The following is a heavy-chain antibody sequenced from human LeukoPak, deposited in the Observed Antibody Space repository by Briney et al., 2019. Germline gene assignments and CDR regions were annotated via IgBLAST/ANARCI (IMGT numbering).Heavy chain of an antibody. CDR2: TKPDGTAG. CDR1: GFTFRNYW. V-gene: IGHV3-7*01. Sequence: GGSLRLSCAASGFTFRNYWMGWVRQAPGKGLEWVANTKPDGTAGYYADSVRGRLTTSRDNANNFLYLQMNSLRGEDTAVYYCARDGGLHTNFDYWGQGTLVTVSS. J-gene: IGHJ4*02. D-gene: IGHD2-15*01. CDR3: ARDGGLHTNFDY.